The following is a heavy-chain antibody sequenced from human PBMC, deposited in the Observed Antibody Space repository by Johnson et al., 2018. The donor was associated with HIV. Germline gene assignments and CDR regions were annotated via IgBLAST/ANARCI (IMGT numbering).Heavy chain of an antibody. D-gene: IGHD1-26*01. V-gene: IGHV3-13*01. CDR1: GFTFSNAW. CDR3: ARDKSGSYRGAFDV. Sequence: MLLVESGGGLVKPGGSLRLSCAASGFTFSNAWMSWVRQATGKGLEWVSAIGTAGSTYYADSVKGRFTISRDNAKNSLYLQMNTLRAEDTALYYCARDKSGSYRGAFDVWGQGTMVTVSS. CDR2: IGTAGST. J-gene: IGHJ3*01.